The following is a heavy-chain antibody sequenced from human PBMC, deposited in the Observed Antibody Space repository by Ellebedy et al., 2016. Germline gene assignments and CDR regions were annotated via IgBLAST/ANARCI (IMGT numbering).Heavy chain of an antibody. CDR2: IYHSGST. Sequence: SETLSLTXAVSGGSISSGGYSWSWIRQPPGKGLEWIGYIYHSGSTYYNPSLKSRVTISVDTSKNQFSLKLSSVTAADTAVYYCARDLSGIQLWFRLSDWGQGTLVTVSS. J-gene: IGHJ4*02. V-gene: IGHV4-30-2*01. D-gene: IGHD5-18*01. CDR3: ARDLSGIQLWFRLSD. CDR1: GGSISSGGYS.